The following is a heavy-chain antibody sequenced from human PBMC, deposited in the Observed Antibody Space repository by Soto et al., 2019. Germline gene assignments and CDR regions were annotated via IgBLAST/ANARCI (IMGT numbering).Heavy chain of an antibody. Sequence: ASVKVSCKASGYTFTGYYMHWARQSPVQRLEWMVLINPNSGGTNYAQKIQGRVTMHRGTSIRTAYMALSRLRSDDTAVYYCARRSGGSTKGMDVWGQGTTVNVYS. CDR3: ARRSGGSTKGMDV. CDR2: INPNSGGT. V-gene: IGHV1-2*02. D-gene: IGHD3-10*01. J-gene: IGHJ6*02. CDR1: GYTFTGYY.